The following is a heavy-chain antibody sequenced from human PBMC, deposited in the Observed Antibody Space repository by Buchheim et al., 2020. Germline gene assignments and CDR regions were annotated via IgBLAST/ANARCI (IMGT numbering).Heavy chain of an antibody. CDR2: INHSGST. CDR1: GGSFSGYY. J-gene: IGHJ4*02. Sequence: QVQLQQWGAGLLKPSETLSLTCAVYGGSFSGYYWSWIRQPPGKGLEWIGEINHSGSTNYNPSLKSRVTISVDTSKNKFSLTLASMTAADTGLYYCARGGSYTNYALDYWGQGTL. CDR3: ARGGSYTNYALDY. D-gene: IGHD4-11*01. V-gene: IGHV4-34*01.